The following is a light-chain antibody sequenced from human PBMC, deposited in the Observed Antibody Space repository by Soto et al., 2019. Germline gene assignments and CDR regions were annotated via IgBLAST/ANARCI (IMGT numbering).Light chain of an antibody. CDR2: GAS. Sequence: EIVLTQSPGTLSLSPGERATLSCRASQSVSSSYLAWYQQKPGQAPRLLIYGASSRATGIPDRFSGSGSGTDFTLTISRLEPEACAVYYCQQYGSTPWTVGQGTKVEIK. J-gene: IGKJ1*01. V-gene: IGKV3-20*01. CDR1: QSVSSSY. CDR3: QQYGSTPWT.